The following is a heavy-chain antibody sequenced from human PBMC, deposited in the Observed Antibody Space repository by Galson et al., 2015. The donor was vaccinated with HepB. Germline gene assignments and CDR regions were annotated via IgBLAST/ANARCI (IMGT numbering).Heavy chain of an antibody. V-gene: IGHV1-18*01. CDR2: ISLYNGNT. Sequence: CKASGYTFTSYSINWVRQAPGQGLEWMGWISLYNGNTHYAQNLQDRVTMTTDTSTTTAYMELRSLTSDDTAVYYCARDLFGNGDYIRLWGQGTLVTVSS. CDR1: GYTFTSYS. D-gene: IGHD4-17*01. J-gene: IGHJ4*02. CDR3: ARDLFGNGDYIRL.